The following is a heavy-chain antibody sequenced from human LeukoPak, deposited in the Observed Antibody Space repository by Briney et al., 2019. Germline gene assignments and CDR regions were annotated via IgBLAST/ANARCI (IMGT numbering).Heavy chain of an antibody. V-gene: IGHV3-33*01. D-gene: IGHD2-2*01. CDR3: ARDFSTSWEPGY. Sequence: GGSLRLSCAASGFTFSSYGMHWVRQAPGKGLEWVAVIWYDGSNKYYADSVKGRFTISRDNSKNTLYLQMNSLRAEDTAVFYCARDFSTSWEPGYRGQGTLVIVSS. CDR1: GFTFSSYG. CDR2: IWYDGSNK. J-gene: IGHJ4*02.